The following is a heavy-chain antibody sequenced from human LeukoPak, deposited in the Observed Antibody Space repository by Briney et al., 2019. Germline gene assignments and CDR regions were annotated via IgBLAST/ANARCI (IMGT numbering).Heavy chain of an antibody. Sequence: SETLSLTCTVSGGSISSYYWSWIRQPPGKGLEWIGYIYYSGSTNYNPSLKSRVTISVDTSKNQFSLKLSSATAADTAVYYCARVVAAAGSALFDPWGQGTLVTVSS. J-gene: IGHJ5*02. V-gene: IGHV4-59*01. CDR1: GGSISSYY. D-gene: IGHD6-13*01. CDR2: IYYSGST. CDR3: ARVVAAAGSALFDP.